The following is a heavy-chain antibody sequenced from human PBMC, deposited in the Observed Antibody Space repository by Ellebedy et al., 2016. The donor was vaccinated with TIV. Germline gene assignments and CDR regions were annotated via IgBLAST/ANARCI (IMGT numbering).Heavy chain of an antibody. CDR2: ISSSTGNI. Sequence: GESLKISCAASGLTFSSHAMSWVRQAPRKGLEWVSSISSSTGNIYYADSVRGRFTISRDTAKNSLYLQMYSLRDEDTAVYFCARDGVSSSSKMVYWGQGTLVTVSS. D-gene: IGHD6-6*01. J-gene: IGHJ4*02. CDR1: GLTFSSHA. V-gene: IGHV3-48*02. CDR3: ARDGVSSSSKMVY.